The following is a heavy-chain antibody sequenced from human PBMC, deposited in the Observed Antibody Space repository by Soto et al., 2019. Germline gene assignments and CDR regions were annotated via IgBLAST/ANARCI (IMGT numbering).Heavy chain of an antibody. V-gene: IGHV3-7*05. CDR2: IKQDGSEK. Sequence: EEQLVESGGDLVQPGWSLRLSCAASGFTFSSYWMSWVRQAPGKGLEWVANIKQDGSEKNYVGSVRGRFTISRDNAKNSLFLEMSSLRAEDTAMYYCAREALGGRYNWFDPWGQGTLVTVSS. J-gene: IGHJ5*02. CDR3: AREALGGRYNWFDP. D-gene: IGHD7-27*01. CDR1: GFTFSSYW.